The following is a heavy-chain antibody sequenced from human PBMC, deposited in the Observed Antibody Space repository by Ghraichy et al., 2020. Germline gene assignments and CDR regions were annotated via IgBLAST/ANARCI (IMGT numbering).Heavy chain of an antibody. V-gene: IGHV1-2*04. CDR3: ARDYRASTELDY. D-gene: IGHD4-11*01. Sequence: ASVKVSCKASGYTFTAYYIHWVRQAPGQGLEWMGWINPNSGGTKYAQMFQGWVTMTRDTSISTAYMELNRLRSDDTAVYYCARDYRASTELDYWGQGSLVTVSS. CDR2: INPNSGGT. J-gene: IGHJ4*02. CDR1: GYTFTAYY.